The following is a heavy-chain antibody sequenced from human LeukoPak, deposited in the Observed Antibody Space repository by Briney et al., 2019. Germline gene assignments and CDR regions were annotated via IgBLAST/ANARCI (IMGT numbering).Heavy chain of an antibody. Sequence: PGGSLRLSCATSGFTFTHYYMSWVRQIPGKGLEWVANVNNDGSEKSYVDSVRGRFTISRDNAKNSLFLQMNSLTAEDTAIYYCARDERWGQGTLVTVSS. CDR3: ARDER. J-gene: IGHJ4*02. V-gene: IGHV3-7*04. CDR2: VNNDGSEK. CDR1: GFTFTHYY.